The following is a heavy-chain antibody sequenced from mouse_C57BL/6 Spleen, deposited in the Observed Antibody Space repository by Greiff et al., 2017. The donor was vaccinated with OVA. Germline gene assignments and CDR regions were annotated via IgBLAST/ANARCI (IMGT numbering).Heavy chain of an antibody. Sequence: QVQLQQPGAELVRPGSSVKLSCKASGYTFTSYWMHWVKQRPIQGLEWIGNIDPSDSETHYNQKFKDKATLTVDKSSSTAYMQLSSLTSEDSAVYYCARLGGTGARFDYWGQGTTLTVSS. CDR1: GYTFTSYW. CDR3: ARLGGTGARFDY. J-gene: IGHJ2*01. CDR2: IDPSDSET. D-gene: IGHD4-1*01. V-gene: IGHV1-52*01.